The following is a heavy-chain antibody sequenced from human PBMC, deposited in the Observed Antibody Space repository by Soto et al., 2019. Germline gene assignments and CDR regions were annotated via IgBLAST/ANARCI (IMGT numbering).Heavy chain of an antibody. Sequence: PGGSLRLSCAASGFTFSTFARSWVRQAPGKGLEWVSVISGSGDATYYAASVKGRFTLSRDNSKNTLYLQMNSLSVADTPVYYCAKKVTIYAVDPADYWGQGMQLTVSS. CDR3: AKKVTIYAVDPADY. J-gene: IGHJ4*02. D-gene: IGHD3-3*01. CDR2: ISGSGDAT. CDR1: GFTFSTFA. V-gene: IGHV3-23*01.